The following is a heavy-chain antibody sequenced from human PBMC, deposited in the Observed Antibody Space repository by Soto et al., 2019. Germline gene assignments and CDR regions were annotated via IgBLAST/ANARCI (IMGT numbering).Heavy chain of an antibody. V-gene: IGHV3-23*01. D-gene: IGHD3-16*02. CDR3: AKGYMTRNCLDP. J-gene: IGHJ5*02. CDR1: GFTFANYA. Sequence: EVQLLESGGGLVQPGESLRLSCAASGFTFANYALSWVRQAPGKGLEWVSAIGASGASIFYADSVKGRFTISRDNSKNTLYLQMNSLRVEDAAIYYCAKGYMTRNCLDPWGQGTLVTVSS. CDR2: IGASGASI.